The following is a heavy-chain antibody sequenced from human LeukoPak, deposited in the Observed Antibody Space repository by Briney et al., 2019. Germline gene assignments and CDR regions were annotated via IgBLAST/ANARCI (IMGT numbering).Heavy chain of an antibody. Sequence: PSETLSLTCTVSGGSISSSYYWGWIRQPPGKGLEWIGSIYYSGSTYYNPSLKSRVTISVDRSKNQFSLKLSSVTAADSAVYYCARALPSYYFDYWGQGTLVTVSS. V-gene: IGHV4-39*07. CDR1: GGSISSSYY. CDR3: ARALPSYYFDY. J-gene: IGHJ4*02. CDR2: IYYSGST.